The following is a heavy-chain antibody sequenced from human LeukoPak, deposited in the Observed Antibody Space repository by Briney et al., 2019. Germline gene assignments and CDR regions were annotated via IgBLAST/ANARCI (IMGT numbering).Heavy chain of an antibody. D-gene: IGHD4-17*01. CDR3: ARGYGDFDY. V-gene: IGHV4-4*07. CDR2: INTRGNT. Sequence: SETLSLTCIVSGGSISNYYWSWIRQPAGKGLQWIGRINTRGNTNYNPSLKSRVTMSVDTSKNQFSLKLHSLTAADTAVYYCARGYGDFDYWGQGTLVTVSS. J-gene: IGHJ4*02. CDR1: GGSISNYY.